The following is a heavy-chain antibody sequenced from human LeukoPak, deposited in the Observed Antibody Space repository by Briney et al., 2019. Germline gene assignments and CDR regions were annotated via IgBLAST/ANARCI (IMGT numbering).Heavy chain of an antibody. CDR2: ISGSGGRT. J-gene: IGHJ4*02. Sequence: PGGSLRLSCAASGFTFSSCGMSWVRQTPGKGLEWVSGISGSGGRTYQADSVKGRFTISRDNSKNTLYLQMSSLRAEDTAVYYCAKSPADHGDDLFDCWGQGTLVTVSS. V-gene: IGHV3-23*01. CDR1: GFTFSSCG. D-gene: IGHD4-17*01. CDR3: AKSPADHGDDLFDC.